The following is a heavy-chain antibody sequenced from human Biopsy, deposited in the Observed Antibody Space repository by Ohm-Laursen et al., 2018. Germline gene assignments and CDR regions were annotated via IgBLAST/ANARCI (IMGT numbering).Heavy chain of an antibody. CDR2: LSSSGGTT. CDR3: ARGDYFDSNGYFWFDP. CDR1: GFTFSSYG. D-gene: IGHD3-22*01. V-gene: IGHV3-23*01. Sequence: SLRLSCAASGFTFSSYGMSWVRQAPGKGLEWVSVLSSSGGTTYYADSVKGRFTISRDNSKNTLYLQMNSLTAADTAVYYCARGDYFDSNGYFWFDPWGQGTLVTVSS. J-gene: IGHJ5*02.